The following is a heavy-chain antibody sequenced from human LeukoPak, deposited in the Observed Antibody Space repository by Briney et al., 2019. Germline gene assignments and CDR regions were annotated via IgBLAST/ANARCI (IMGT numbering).Heavy chain of an antibody. Sequence: GGSLRLSCAASGFTFSSYWMTWVRQAPGKVLEWVAGINQDGSEKYYVDSVKGRFTISRDNAQNSLYLQMNSLRAEDTAMYYCARGRDCGSTSCWGLLDYWGQGTLVPVSS. CDR1: GFTFSSYW. CDR3: ARGRDCGSTSCWGLLDY. D-gene: IGHD2-2*01. V-gene: IGHV3-7*01. CDR2: INQDGSEK. J-gene: IGHJ4*02.